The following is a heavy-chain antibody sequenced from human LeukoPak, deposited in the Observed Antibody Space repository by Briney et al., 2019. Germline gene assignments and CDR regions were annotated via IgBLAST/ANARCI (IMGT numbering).Heavy chain of an antibody. CDR1: GGSISSYY. J-gene: IGHJ4*02. CDR2: IYYSGST. D-gene: IGHD7-27*01. Sequence: PSETLSLTCTVSGGSISSYYWSWIRQPPGKGLEWIGYIYYSGSTNYNPSLKGRVTISVDTSKNQFSLKLSSVTAADTAVYYCAREKLGGFDYWGQGTLVTVSS. V-gene: IGHV4-59*01. CDR3: AREKLGGFDY.